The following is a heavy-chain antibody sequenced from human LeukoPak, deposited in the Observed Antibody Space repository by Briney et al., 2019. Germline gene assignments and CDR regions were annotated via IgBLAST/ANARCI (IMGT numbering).Heavy chain of an antibody. V-gene: IGHV3-21*06. J-gene: IGHJ4*02. D-gene: IGHD4-17*01. CDR3: ARDQQWFHDYVLLDY. Sequence: GGSLRLSCVMSGFTLSSFTMHWVRQAPGKGLEWVASISSSSSHTYYADSLKGRFIISRDNAKNSLSLQMDSLSADDTAVYYCARDQQWFHDYVLLDYWGQGTLVTVSS. CDR2: ISSSSSHT. CDR1: GFTLSSFT.